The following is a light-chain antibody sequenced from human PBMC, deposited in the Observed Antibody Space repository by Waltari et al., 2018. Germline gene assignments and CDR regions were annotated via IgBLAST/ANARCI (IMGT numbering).Light chain of an antibody. J-gene: IGLJ2*01. CDR3: SACTGSSSLV. CDR1: SSAVGGYNY. V-gene: IGLV2-14*01. Sequence: QSALTQPASASGSPGHSIPISCTGTSSAVGGYNYVSWYQQHPGKAPKLMIYDVSNRPSGVSNRVSGSKSGNTPSLTISRLQAEDDADYYCSACTGSSSLVFGGGTKLTVL. CDR2: DVS.